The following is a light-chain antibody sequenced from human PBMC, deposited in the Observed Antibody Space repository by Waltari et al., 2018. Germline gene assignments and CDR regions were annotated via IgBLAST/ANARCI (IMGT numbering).Light chain of an antibody. CDR3: QQYSDWPPT. V-gene: IGKV3-11*01. CDR2: EAT. Sequence: EFVLTQSPATLSSSPGARVTLSCRASQRVSRYLAWYQQKPGQAPRLLIFEATQRATGIPARLSGSGSGTDFTLTISNLDPEDFASYYCQQYSDWPPTFGQGTKLEIK. CDR1: QRVSRY. J-gene: IGKJ2*01.